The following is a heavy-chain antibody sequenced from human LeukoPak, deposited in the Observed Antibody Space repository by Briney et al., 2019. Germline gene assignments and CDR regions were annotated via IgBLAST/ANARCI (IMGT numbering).Heavy chain of an antibody. J-gene: IGHJ4*02. CDR3: AKDRVVIRGDYFDY. V-gene: IGHV3-23*01. D-gene: IGHD3-22*01. Sequence: PGGSLRLSCAASGFTFSSYAMSWVRQAPGKGLEWVSSISGSGGSIYYADSVKGRFTISRDNSKNTMYLEMNSLRAEDTAVYHCAKDRVVIRGDYFDYWGQGTLVTVSS. CDR1: GFTFSSYA. CDR2: ISGSGGSI.